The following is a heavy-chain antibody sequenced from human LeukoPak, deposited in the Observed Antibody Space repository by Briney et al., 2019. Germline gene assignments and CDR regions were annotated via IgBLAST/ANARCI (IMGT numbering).Heavy chain of an antibody. D-gene: IGHD5-12*01. CDR2: ISSSGSTI. V-gene: IGHV3-11*01. Sequence: GGSLRLSCAASGFTFSDYYMSWIRQAPGKGLEWVSYISSSGSTIYYADSVKGRFTISRDNAKNSLYLQMNSLRAEDTAVYYCASNGAKWLRSYLFALDYWGQGTLVTVSS. CDR1: GFTFSDYY. CDR3: ASNGAKWLRSYLFALDY. J-gene: IGHJ4*02.